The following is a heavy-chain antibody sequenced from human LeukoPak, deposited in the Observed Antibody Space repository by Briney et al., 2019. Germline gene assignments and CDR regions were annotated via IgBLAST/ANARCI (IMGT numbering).Heavy chain of an antibody. Sequence: ASVKVSCKASGYTFTGYYMYWVRQAPGQGLEWMGWINPNSGGTNYAQKFQGRVTMTRDTSISTAYMELSRLRSDDTAVYYCAREEGIISIFGVVPTFDPWGQGTLVTVSS. CDR2: INPNSGGT. CDR1: GYTFTGYY. D-gene: IGHD3-3*01. CDR3: AREEGIISIFGVVPTFDP. V-gene: IGHV1-2*02. J-gene: IGHJ5*02.